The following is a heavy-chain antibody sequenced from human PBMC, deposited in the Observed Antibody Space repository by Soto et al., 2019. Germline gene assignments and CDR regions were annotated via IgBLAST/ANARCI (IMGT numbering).Heavy chain of an antibody. CDR3: AREDDYGYRYINYGLDV. CDR1: GFTFKNYA. Sequence: QAHLVESGGGVVQPGRSLRLSCAASGFTFKNYALHWVRQAPGKGLEWVAVISFDGNKKYYSDSVKGRFTISRDNFKNTLYLQMNNLRVEDAALYFCAREDDYGYRYINYGLDVWGQGTTVTVSS. D-gene: IGHD4-17*01. J-gene: IGHJ6*02. V-gene: IGHV3-30-3*01. CDR2: ISFDGNKK.